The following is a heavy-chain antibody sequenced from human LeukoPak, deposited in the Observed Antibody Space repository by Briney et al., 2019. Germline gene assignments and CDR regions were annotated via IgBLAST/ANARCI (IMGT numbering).Heavy chain of an antibody. D-gene: IGHD6-19*01. CDR2: IHSGGGT. V-gene: IGHV3-53*04. CDR3: ARAIYSSLGMDV. CDR1: GFTVRSNY. J-gene: IGHJ6*02. Sequence: PGGSLRLSCAASGFTVRSNYMSWVRQAPGKGLESVSVIHSGGGTYYADPVKGRFTISRPNSKNTLYLQMNSLRAEDTAVYYCARAIYSSLGMDVWGQGTTVTVSS.